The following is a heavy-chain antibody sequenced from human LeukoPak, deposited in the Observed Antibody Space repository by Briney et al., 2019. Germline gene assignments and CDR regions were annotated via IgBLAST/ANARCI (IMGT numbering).Heavy chain of an antibody. V-gene: IGHV1-8*03. CDR1: GYTFTTYD. CDR3: ARVAGSIDY. CDR2: MNPNSGYT. J-gene: IGHJ4*02. D-gene: IGHD6-19*01. Sequence: GASVEVSCTASGYTFTTYDINWVRQATGQGREWMGWMNPNSGYTGYAQKFQGRVTITRDTSISTAYMELSSLRSEDTAVYYCARVAGSIDYWGQGTLVTVSS.